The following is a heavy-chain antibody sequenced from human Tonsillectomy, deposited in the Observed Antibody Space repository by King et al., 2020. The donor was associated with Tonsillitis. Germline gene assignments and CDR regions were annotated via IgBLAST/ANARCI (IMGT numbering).Heavy chain of an antibody. CDR1: GYTFTSYA. CDR3: ARDGVVVAATWIDP. J-gene: IGHJ5*02. D-gene: IGHD2-15*01. V-gene: IGHV1-18*01. CDR2: ISTYNGNT. Sequence: QLVQSGAEVKKPGASVKVSCKASGYTFTSYAISWVRQAPGQGLEWMGWISTYNGNTNYAQNPQGRVTMTTDTSTSTAYMEPRSLRSDDTPVYYCARDGVVVAATWIDPWGQGTLVTVSS.